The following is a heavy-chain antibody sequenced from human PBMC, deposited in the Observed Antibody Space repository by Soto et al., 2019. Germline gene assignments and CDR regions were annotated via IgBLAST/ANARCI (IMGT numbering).Heavy chain of an antibody. CDR2: ISAYNGNT. CDR3: ARDQQWQPLAELSYYYGMDV. D-gene: IGHD6-13*01. J-gene: IGHJ6*02. CDR1: GYSFSSYG. Sequence: QVQLVQSGAEVKKPGASVKVSCKASGYSFSSYGISWVRQAPGQGLEWMGWISAYNGNTDYAQKLQGRVTMTTDTSTRTAYMELRSLTSDDTAVYYCARDQQWQPLAELSYYYGMDVWGQGTTVTVSS. V-gene: IGHV1-18*01.